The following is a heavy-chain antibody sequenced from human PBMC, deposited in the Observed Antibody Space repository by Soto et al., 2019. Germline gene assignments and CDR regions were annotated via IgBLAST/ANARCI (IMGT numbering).Heavy chain of an antibody. CDR1: GFTVSSYT. CDR3: ARERNYYYMDV. CDR2: ISYSGNTL. J-gene: IGHJ6*03. V-gene: IGHV3-48*01. Sequence: EVQLVESGGDLVQPGGSLRLSCAASGFTVSSYTMNWVRQAPGKGLEWVSYISYSGNTLYYADSVKGRFTVSRDSVKNSPFLQMNSLRAEGTAMYYCARERNYYYMDVWGKGTTVTVSS.